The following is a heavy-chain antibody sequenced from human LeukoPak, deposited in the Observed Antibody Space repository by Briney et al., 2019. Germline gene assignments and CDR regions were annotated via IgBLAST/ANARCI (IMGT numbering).Heavy chain of an antibody. CDR2: VYYSGST. V-gene: IGHV4-59*01. CDR1: GGSISSYY. J-gene: IGHJ4*02. D-gene: IGHD6-13*01. CDR3: ARTSPYSSSCWDY. Sequence: SETLSLTCTVSGGSISSYYWSWIRQPPGKGLEWIGYVYYSGSTNYNPSLKSRVTISVDTSKSQFSLKLSSVTAADTAMYYCARTSPYSSSCWDYWGQGTLVTVSS.